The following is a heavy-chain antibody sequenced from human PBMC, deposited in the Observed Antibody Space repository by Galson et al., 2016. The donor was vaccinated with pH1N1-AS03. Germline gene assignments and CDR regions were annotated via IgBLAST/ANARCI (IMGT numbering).Heavy chain of an antibody. D-gene: IGHD3-10*01. CDR3: ARDLEGASGSLDVDY. Sequence: TLSLTCAVSGYSISSGYYWAWTRQPPGKGLEWIASIHRNGNSYYNTPLKSRVTISADIPNNRFSLRLTSVTAADTAVYYCARDLEGASGSLDVDYWGQGTLVTVSS. V-gene: IGHV4-38-2*02. CDR2: IHRNGNS. J-gene: IGHJ4*02. CDR1: GYSISSGYY.